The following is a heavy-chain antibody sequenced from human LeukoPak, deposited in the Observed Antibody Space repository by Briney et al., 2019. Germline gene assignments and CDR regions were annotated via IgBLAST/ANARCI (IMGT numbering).Heavy chain of an antibody. CDR3: ARLYGVSGTWDFYYYMDV. Sequence: NPGGSLRLSCAASGFTFSTYDMNWVRQAPGKGLEWVSSITTSGTYKYFADSVKGRFTISRDNAKNSLYLQMNSLRAEDTAVYYCARLYGVSGTWDFYYYMDVWGKGTTVTVSS. D-gene: IGHD6-25*01. CDR1: GFTFSTYD. V-gene: IGHV3-21*01. J-gene: IGHJ6*03. CDR2: ITTSGTYK.